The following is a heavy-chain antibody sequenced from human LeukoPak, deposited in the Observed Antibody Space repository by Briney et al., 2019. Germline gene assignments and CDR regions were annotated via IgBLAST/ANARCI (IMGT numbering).Heavy chain of an antibody. V-gene: IGHV4-39*01. CDR3: ARLSIAARPSFDY. CDR1: GGSISSSSYY. D-gene: IGHD6-6*01. CDR2: IYYNGST. J-gene: IGHJ4*02. Sequence: SETLSLTCTVSGGSISSSSYYWGWIRQPPGKGLEWIGSIYYNGSTYYNPSLKSRVTISVDTSKNQFSLKLSSVTAADTAVYYCARLSIAARPSFDYWGQGTLVTVSS.